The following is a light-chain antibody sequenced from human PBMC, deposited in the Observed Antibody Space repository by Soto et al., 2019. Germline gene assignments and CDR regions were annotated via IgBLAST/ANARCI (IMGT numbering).Light chain of an antibody. CDR2: NTS. CDR3: QYYNNYCWT. Sequence: DIQLTQSPSTLSASVGDRVTITCRASQSISSWLAWYQQKPGKAPKFLIYNTSNLESGVPSRFSGSGSGTEFTLTISSLQPDYFATYYCQYYNNYCWTFGQGTKVEIK. J-gene: IGKJ1*01. CDR1: QSISSW. V-gene: IGKV1-5*03.